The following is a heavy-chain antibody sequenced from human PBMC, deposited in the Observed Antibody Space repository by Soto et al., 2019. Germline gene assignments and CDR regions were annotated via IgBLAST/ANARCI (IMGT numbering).Heavy chain of an antibody. CDR2: ISYDGSNK. CDR3: AKTIHGNAFDI. CDR1: GFIFSSYG. D-gene: IGHD3-9*01. V-gene: IGHV3-30*18. J-gene: IGHJ3*02. Sequence: QVQLVESGGGVVQPGRSLRLSCAASGFIFSSYGMYWVRQAPGKGLEWVAVISYDGSNKYYADSVKGRFTISRDNSKNTLYLQMNNLRAEDTAVYYCAKTIHGNAFDIWGQGTMVTVSS.